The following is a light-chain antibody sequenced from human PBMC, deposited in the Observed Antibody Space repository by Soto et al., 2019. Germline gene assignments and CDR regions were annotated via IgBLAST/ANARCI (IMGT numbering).Light chain of an antibody. CDR2: GAS. CDR1: QSVMTK. J-gene: IGKJ1*01. V-gene: IGKV3-15*01. Sequence: EIVMTQSPDTLSVSPGERASLSCRASQSVMTKLAWYQKKPGQPPRLLIYGASIRATGIPARFSGSGSGTEFTLTIISMQSEDFAVYYCQQYSDWPPWTFGQGTKVEIK. CDR3: QQYSDWPPWT.